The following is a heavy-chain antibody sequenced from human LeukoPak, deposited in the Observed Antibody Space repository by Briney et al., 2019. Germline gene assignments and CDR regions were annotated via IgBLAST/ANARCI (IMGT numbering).Heavy chain of an antibody. Sequence: SGPALVKPTQTLTLTCTFSGFSLSTSGMCVCWIRQPPGKALEWLAFIDWNDDKYYSTSLETRLTISKDTSRDQVVLTMTNMDPVDTATYYCARIGDCGSGGNYFDYWGQGTLVTVSS. D-gene: IGHD3-10*01. CDR2: IDWNDDK. CDR1: GFSLSTSGMC. J-gene: IGHJ4*02. CDR3: ARIGDCGSGGNYFDY. V-gene: IGHV2-70*01.